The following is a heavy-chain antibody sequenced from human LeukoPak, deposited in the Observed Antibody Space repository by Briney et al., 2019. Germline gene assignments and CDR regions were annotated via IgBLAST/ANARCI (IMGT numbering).Heavy chain of an antibody. Sequence: VGSLRLSCAASGFTSSDHFMSWIRPGPGEGLGWVSYIGSSGITIYYADSVKGRFTISSDNAKNSVFLQMNSLRVEDTAVYYCARIGGPSLWTYWGQGSLVTVSS. J-gene: IGHJ4*02. CDR3: ARIGGPSLWTY. D-gene: IGHD3-10*01. CDR2: IGSSGITI. CDR1: GFTSSDHF. V-gene: IGHV3-11*01.